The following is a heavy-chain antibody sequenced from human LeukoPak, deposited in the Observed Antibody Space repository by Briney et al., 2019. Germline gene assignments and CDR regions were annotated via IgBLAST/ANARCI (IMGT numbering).Heavy chain of an antibody. Sequence: GESLKISCKGSGYSFTTDWIGWVRQMPGKGLEWMGIIHPGNSDTRYSPSFQGQVTISADKSISTAYLQWSSLKASDTAMYYCARTPDSYDSRGYQYWYFDLWGRGTLATVSS. CDR2: IHPGNSDT. CDR1: GYSFTTDW. CDR3: ARTPDSYDSRGYQYWYFDL. D-gene: IGHD3-22*01. V-gene: IGHV5-51*01. J-gene: IGHJ2*01.